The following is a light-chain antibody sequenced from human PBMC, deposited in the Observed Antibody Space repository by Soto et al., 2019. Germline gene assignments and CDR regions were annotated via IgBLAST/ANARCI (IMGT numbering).Light chain of an antibody. J-gene: IGKJ5*01. CDR3: QQRSDWPIT. V-gene: IGKV3-11*01. CDR1: QSVSSY. CDR2: DAS. Sequence: EIVLTQSPVTLSLSPGDIATLSCSASQSVSSYLAWYQQKPGQAPRLLIYDASNRSTGIPARFSGSGSGTDFTLTITSLEPEDFALYYCQQRSDWPITFGQGTRLEIK.